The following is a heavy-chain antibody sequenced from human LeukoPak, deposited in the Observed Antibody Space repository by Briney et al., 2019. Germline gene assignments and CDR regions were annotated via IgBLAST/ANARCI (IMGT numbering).Heavy chain of an antibody. CDR2: IKQDGSEK. Sequence: GGSLRLSCAASGFTFSSYWMSWVRQAPGKGLEWVANIKQDGSEKYYVDSVKGRFTISRDNAKSSLYLQMNSLRAEDTAVYYCATGLFYFYYMDVWGKGTTVTISS. D-gene: IGHD3/OR15-3a*01. CDR3: ATGLFYFYYMDV. V-gene: IGHV3-7*01. J-gene: IGHJ6*03. CDR1: GFTFSSYW.